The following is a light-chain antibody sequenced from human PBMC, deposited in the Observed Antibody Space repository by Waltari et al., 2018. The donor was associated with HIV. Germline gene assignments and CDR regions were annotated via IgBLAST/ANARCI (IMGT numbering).Light chain of an antibody. CDR1: ALPKQY. CDR3: QSADRSGSWV. CDR2: KDS. Sequence: SYELTQPPSVSVSPGQTARITCSGDALPKQYAYWYHQKSGQAPVLVIYKDSERPSGIRERFAGSSSGTTVTLTISGVQPEDEADYYCQSADRSGSWVFGGGTKLTVL. J-gene: IGLJ3*02. V-gene: IGLV3-25*03.